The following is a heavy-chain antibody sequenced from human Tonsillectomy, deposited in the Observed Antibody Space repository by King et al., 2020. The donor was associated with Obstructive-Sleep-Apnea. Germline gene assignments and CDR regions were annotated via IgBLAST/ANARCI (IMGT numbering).Heavy chain of an antibody. CDR2: IEYDGSYE. V-gene: IGHV3-30*02. CDR1: GFTFSSFG. J-gene: IGHJ3*02. Sequence: QLVQSGGGVVQPGGSLRLSCAASGFTFSSFGMHWVRQAPGKGLEWLSFIEYDGSYEYYADSVNGRFTISRDNSKNTLYLQMNSLRAEDTAVFYCAKEGYYDSSGMGADAFDIWGQGTMVTVSS. CDR3: AKEGYYDSSGMGADAFDI. D-gene: IGHD3-22*01.